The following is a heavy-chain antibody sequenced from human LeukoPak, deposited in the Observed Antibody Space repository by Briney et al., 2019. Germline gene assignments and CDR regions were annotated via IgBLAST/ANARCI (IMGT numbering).Heavy chain of an antibody. CDR2: INHSGST. CDR1: GGSFSGYY. Sequence: PSETLSLTCAVYGGSFSGYYWSWIRQPPGKGLEWIGEINHSGSTNYNPSLKSRVTISVGTSKNQFSLKLSSVTAADTAVYYCARGRRITMIVVVITTNAFDIWGQGTMVTVSS. CDR3: ARGRRITMIVVVITTNAFDI. D-gene: IGHD3-22*01. V-gene: IGHV4-34*01. J-gene: IGHJ3*02.